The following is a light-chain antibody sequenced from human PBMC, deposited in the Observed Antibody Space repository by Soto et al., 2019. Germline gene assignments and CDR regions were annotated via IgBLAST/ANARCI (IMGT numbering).Light chain of an antibody. CDR3: WSYAGRRTFEV. Sequence: QSALTQPASVSGSPGQSITISCTGSSSDVGSYNLVSWYQQYPGKAPKLTIFEGNKRPSGVSNRFSASKSGNTASLTISGLQAEDEADYYCWSYAGRRTFEVFGGGTKLTVL. V-gene: IGLV2-23*03. J-gene: IGLJ2*01. CDR2: EGN. CDR1: SSDVGSYNL.